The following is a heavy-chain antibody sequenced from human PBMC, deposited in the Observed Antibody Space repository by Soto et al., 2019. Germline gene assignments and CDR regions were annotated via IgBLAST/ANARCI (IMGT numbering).Heavy chain of an antibody. J-gene: IGHJ4*02. CDR3: ARTVGYYDSSGYYYVGYYFDY. CDR1: GGSISSGGYY. D-gene: IGHD3-22*01. CDR2: IYYSGST. V-gene: IGHV4-31*03. Sequence: SETRSLTCTVSGGSISSGGYYWSWIRQHPGKGLEWIGYIYYSGSTYYNPSLKSRVTISVDTSKNQFSLKLSSVTAADTAVYYCARTVGYYDSSGYYYVGYYFDYWGQGTLVTVSS.